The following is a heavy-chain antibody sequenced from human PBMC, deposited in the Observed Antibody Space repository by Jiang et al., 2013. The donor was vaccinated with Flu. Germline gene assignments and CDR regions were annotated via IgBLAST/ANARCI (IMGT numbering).Heavy chain of an antibody. Sequence: KPTQTLTLTCTFSGFSLSPSGMCVSWIRQPPGKALEWLALIDWDNDKYYSTSLKTRLTISKETSKNQVVLTMTNMDPVDTATYYCARSRGLAAAGFYYGLDVWGQGTTVTVSS. V-gene: IGHV2-70*01. CDR3: ARSRGLAAAGFYYGLDV. CDR2: IDWDNDK. D-gene: IGHD6-13*01. J-gene: IGHJ6*02. CDR1: GFSLSPSGMC.